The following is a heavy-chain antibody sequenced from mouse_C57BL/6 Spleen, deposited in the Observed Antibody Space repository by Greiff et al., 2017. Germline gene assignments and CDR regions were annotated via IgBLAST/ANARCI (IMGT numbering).Heavy chain of an antibody. Sequence: EVQGVESGGGLVKPGGSLKLSCAASGFTFSSYTMSWVRQTPEKRLEWVATISGGGGNTYYPDSVKGRFTISRDNAKNTLYLQMSSLRSEDTALYYCARHREYYFDYWGQGTTLTVSS. D-gene: IGHD3-3*01. CDR3: ARHREYYFDY. CDR1: GFTFSSYT. J-gene: IGHJ2*01. V-gene: IGHV5-9*01. CDR2: ISGGGGNT.